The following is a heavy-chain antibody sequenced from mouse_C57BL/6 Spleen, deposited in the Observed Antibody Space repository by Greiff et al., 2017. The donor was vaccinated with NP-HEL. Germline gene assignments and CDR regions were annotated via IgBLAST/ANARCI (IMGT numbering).Heavy chain of an antibody. V-gene: IGHV1-50*01. J-gene: IGHJ3*01. D-gene: IGHD2-2*01. CDR1: GYTFTSYW. CDR3: ARAWLRRGFAY. CDR2: IDPSDSYT. Sequence: QVQLQQSGAELVKPGASVKLSCKASGYTFTSYWMQWVKQRPGQGLEWIGEIDPSDSYTNYNQKFKGKATLTVDTSSSTAYMQLSSLTSEDSAVYYCARAWLRRGFAYWGQGTLVTVSA.